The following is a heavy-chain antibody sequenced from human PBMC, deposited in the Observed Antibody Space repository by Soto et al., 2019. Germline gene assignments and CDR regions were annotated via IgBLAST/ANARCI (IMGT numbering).Heavy chain of an antibody. CDR2: IYYTGST. J-gene: IGHJ4*02. Sequence: PSETLSLTCAVSGGSISSGGYSWSWIRQPPGEGLEYIGYIYYTGSTNYNPSLKSRVTISIDTSKNHFSLKLNSVTAADTAVYYCARRVGATAGSFDYWGQGTLVTVSS. V-gene: IGHV4-61*03. CDR3: ARRVGATAGSFDY. CDR1: GGSISSGGYS. D-gene: IGHD6-13*01.